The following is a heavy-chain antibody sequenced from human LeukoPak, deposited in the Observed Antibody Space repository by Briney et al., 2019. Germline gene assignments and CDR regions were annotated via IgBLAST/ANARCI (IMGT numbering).Heavy chain of an antibody. D-gene: IGHD6-19*01. J-gene: IGHJ4*02. CDR2: IKGDGSEK. V-gene: IGHV3-7*01. CDR1: GFTIRNLW. CDR3: VKQAGVY. Sequence: GGSLRLACAVSGFTIRNLWMTWVRQAPGKGLECVANIKGDGSEKNYVDSVKGRFTISRDDAKNSLYLQMNSLRAEDTAVYYCVKQAGVYWGQGTLVTVSS.